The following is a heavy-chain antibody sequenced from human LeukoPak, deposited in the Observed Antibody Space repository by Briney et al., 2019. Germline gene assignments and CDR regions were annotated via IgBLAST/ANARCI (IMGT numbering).Heavy chain of an antibody. CDR3: ARDRGYSYDYALDY. Sequence: GGSLRLSCAASGFTFSSYAMSWVRQAPGKGLERVSYISSSGSTMYSADSVKGRSTISRDNAKNSLYLQMNSLRAEDTGVYYCARDRGYSYDYALDYWGQGTLVTVFS. CDR2: ISSSGSTM. J-gene: IGHJ4*02. D-gene: IGHD5-18*01. V-gene: IGHV3-48*03. CDR1: GFTFSSYA.